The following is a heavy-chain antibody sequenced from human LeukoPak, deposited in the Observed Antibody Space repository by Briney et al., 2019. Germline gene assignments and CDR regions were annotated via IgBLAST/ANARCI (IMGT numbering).Heavy chain of an antibody. Sequence: GGSLRLSCAASGFTLSSYGMHWVRQAPGKGLEWVALISYDGSNKYYADSVKGRFTISRDNSKNTLYPQMNSLRAEDTAVYYCAKVGLPVTAILDYFDYWGQGTLVTVSS. D-gene: IGHD4-11*01. CDR1: GFTLSSYG. V-gene: IGHV3-30*18. CDR2: ISYDGSNK. CDR3: AKVGLPVTAILDYFDY. J-gene: IGHJ4*02.